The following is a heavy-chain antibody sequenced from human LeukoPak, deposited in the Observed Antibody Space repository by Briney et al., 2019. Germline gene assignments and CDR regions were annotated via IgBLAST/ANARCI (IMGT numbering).Heavy chain of an antibody. V-gene: IGHV4-59*01. CDR1: GGSISSYY. CDR2: IYYSGST. Sequence: SSETLSLTCTVSGGSISSYYWSWIRQPPGKGLEWIGYIYYSGSTNYNPSLKSRVTISVDTSKNQFSLKLSSVTAADTAVYYCARGIGPGDFWFDPWGQGTLVTVSS. J-gene: IGHJ5*02. D-gene: IGHD3-10*01. CDR3: ARGIGPGDFWFDP.